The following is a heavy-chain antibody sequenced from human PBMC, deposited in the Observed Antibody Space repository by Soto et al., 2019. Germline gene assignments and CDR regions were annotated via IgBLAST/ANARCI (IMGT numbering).Heavy chain of an antibody. CDR2: INPSGGST. V-gene: IGHV1-46*01. Sequence: GASVKVSCKASGYTFTSYYMHWVRQAPGQGLEWMGRINPSGGSTSYAQKFQGRVTMTTDTSTSTAYMELRSLRSDDTAVYYCARVWTLSAVWPTRYAFDIWGQGTMVTVS. J-gene: IGHJ3*02. CDR3: ARVWTLSAVWPTRYAFDI. D-gene: IGHD3-16*01. CDR1: GYTFTSYY.